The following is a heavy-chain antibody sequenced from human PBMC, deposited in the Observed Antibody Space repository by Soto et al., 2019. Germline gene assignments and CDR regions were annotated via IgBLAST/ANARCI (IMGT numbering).Heavy chain of an antibody. D-gene: IGHD6-6*01. V-gene: IGHV4-39*01. J-gene: IGHJ5*02. Sequence: QLQLQESGPGLVKPSETLSLTCTVSGGSISSSSYYWGWIRQPPGKGLEWIGSIYYSGSTYYNPSLKSRVTISVDTSQNQFSLKLSSVTAADTAVYYCARAARPRRWFDTWGQGTLVTVSS. CDR1: GGSISSSSYY. CDR2: IYYSGST. CDR3: ARAARPRRWFDT.